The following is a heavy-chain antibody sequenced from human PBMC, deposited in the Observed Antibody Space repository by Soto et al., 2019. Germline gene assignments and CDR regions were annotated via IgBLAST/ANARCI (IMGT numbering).Heavy chain of an antibody. CDR1: GYTFTSYG. CDR3: ARDNIVVVITTSGPSESSFDY. CDR2: ISAYNGNT. D-gene: IGHD3-22*01. V-gene: IGHV1-18*01. Sequence: ASVKVSCKASGYTFTSYGISWVRQAPGQGLEWMGWISAYNGNTNYAQKLQGRVTMTTDTSTSTAYMELRSLRSDDTAVYYCARDNIVVVITTSGPSESSFDYWG. J-gene: IGHJ4*01.